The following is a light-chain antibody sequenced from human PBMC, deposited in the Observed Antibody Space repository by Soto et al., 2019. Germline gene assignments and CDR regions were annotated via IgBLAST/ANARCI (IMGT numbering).Light chain of an antibody. CDR1: QNVDKF. V-gene: IGKV3-11*01. J-gene: IGKJ5*01. CDR3: QQRKNWHQIT. CDR2: DSS. Sequence: EMELTHSPATLSLSPGETATLSCRASQNVDKFLAWYQQRPGQPPRLLIFDSSNRATGVPVRFSGSGSGTVFTLTIGSLEPEDSAVYYCQQRKNWHQITFGQGTRLEIK.